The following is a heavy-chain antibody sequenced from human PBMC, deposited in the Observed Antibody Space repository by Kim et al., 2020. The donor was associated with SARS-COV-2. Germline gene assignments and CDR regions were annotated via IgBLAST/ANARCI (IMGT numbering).Heavy chain of an antibody. D-gene: IGHD3-9*01. J-gene: IGHJ4*02. CDR3: ARDLLRYFDWLLYRPGIDY. CDR2: INTNTGNP. CDR1: GYTFTSYA. Sequence: ASVKVSCKASGYTFTSYAMNWVRQAPGQGLEWMGWINTNTGNPTYAQGFTGRFVFSLDTSVSTAYLQISSLKAEDTAVYYCARDLLRYFDWLLYRPGIDYWGQGTLVTVSS. V-gene: IGHV7-4-1*02.